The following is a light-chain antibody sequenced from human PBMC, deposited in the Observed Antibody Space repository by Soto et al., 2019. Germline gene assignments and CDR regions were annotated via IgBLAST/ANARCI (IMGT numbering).Light chain of an antibody. CDR2: AAS. CDR1: QGIRND. V-gene: IGKV1-6*01. J-gene: IGKJ1*01. Sequence: AIQMTQSPSSLSASVGDRFTITWRASQGIRNDLGWYQQKPGKAPKLLIYAASSLQSGVPSRSSGSGSGTDFTLTISSLQPEDFATYYCLQDYNYPWTFGQGTKVDI. CDR3: LQDYNYPWT.